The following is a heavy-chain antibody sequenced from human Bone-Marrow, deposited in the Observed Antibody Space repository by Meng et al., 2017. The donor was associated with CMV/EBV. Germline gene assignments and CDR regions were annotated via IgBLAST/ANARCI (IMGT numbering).Heavy chain of an antibody. CDR3: ARGLRRDGYNYWYFDL. D-gene: IGHD5-24*01. CDR2: ISSSSSYI. CDR1: GFSFSSYN. Sequence: SGFSFSSYNMSWVRQAPGKGLEWVSSISSSSSYIYYADSVKGRFTISRDNAKNSLYLQMNSLRAEDTAVYYCARGLRRDGYNYWYFDLWGRGTLVTVSS. J-gene: IGHJ2*01. V-gene: IGHV3-21*01.